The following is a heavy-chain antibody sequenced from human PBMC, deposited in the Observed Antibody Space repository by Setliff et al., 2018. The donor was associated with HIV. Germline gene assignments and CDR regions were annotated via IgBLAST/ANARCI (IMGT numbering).Heavy chain of an antibody. J-gene: IGHJ4*02. V-gene: IGHV1-69-2*01. CDR3: ATLYYLASQTYNLTLHY. CDR1: GYTLTDYY. D-gene: IGHD3-10*01. CDR2: VDPKNGKT. Sequence: GASVKVSCKAAGYTLTDYYMHWVQQAPGKGLDWMGRVDPKNGKTLYAENLRGRITITADTSTVTAYMELKSLRSEDTAMYYFATLYYLASQTYNLTLHYCAQGTLVTVSS.